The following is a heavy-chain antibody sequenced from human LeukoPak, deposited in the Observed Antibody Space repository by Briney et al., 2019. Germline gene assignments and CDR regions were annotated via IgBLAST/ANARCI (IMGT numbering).Heavy chain of an antibody. J-gene: IGHJ4*02. CDR2: ISGSGGST. Sequence: GGSLRLSCAASGFTFSSYAMSWVRQAPGKGLEWVSAISGSGGSTYYADSVKGRFTISRDNSKNTLYLQMNSLRAEDTAVYYCAKDPTLTIVVVTATFDYWGQGTLVTVSS. CDR3: AKDPTLTIVVVTATFDY. V-gene: IGHV3-23*01. D-gene: IGHD2-21*02. CDR1: GFTFSSYA.